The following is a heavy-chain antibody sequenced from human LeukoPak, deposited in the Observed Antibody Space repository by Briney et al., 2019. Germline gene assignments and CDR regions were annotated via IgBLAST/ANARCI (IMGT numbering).Heavy chain of an antibody. CDR3: ARSVGAWDVFDI. CDR2: IYYSGGP. V-gene: IGHV4-59*01. J-gene: IGHJ3*02. CDR1: GASMDKYY. D-gene: IGHD2-15*01. Sequence: PSETLSLTCTVSGASMDKYYWSWIRQPPGKGLECIGYIYYSGGPNYNPSLKSRVTISVDTSQNQFSLKLTSATAADTAVYYRARSVGAWDVFDIWGQGTMVIVSP.